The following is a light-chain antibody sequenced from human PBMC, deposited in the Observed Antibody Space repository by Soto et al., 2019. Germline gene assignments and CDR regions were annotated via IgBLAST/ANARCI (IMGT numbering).Light chain of an antibody. J-gene: IGKJ1*01. Sequence: EIVLTQSPGTLSLSPGERSTLSCRASQSVSSGYLAWYQQKPGQAPRLLIFDASYRAAGIPARFRGSGSGTDFTLTIDSLEPEDFAVYYCQQRTNWLWTFGPGTKVDIK. CDR1: QSVSSGY. CDR3: QQRTNWLWT. CDR2: DAS. V-gene: IGKV3D-20*02.